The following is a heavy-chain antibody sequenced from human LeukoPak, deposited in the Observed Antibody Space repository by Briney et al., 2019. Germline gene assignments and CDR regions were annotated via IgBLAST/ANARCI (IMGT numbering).Heavy chain of an antibody. CDR2: ISAYNGNT. CDR3: ARKGYYYDSSGYYYENKYYYYYMDV. D-gene: IGHD3-22*01. Sequence: ASVKVSCKASGYTFTSYGISWVRQAPGQGLEWMGRISAYNGNTNYAQKPQGRVTMTTDTSTSTAYMELRSLRSDDTAVYYCARKGYYYDSSGYYYENKYYYYYMDVWGKGTTVTVSS. V-gene: IGHV1-18*01. J-gene: IGHJ6*03. CDR1: GYTFTSYG.